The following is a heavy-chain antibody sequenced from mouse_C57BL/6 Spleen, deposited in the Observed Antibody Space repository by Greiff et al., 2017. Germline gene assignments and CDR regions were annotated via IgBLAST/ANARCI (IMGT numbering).Heavy chain of an antibody. CDR3: ARRGGPGNYAMNY. Sequence: VQLQQSGPGLVQPSPSLSLTCTVSGFSLTSYGVHWVRQSPGKGLEWLAVIWSGGSTDYNAAFISRLSISKDKSKSQVIFKMNSLQADDADIYYCARRGGPGNYAMNYWGQGTSVTVSS. V-gene: IGHV2-2*01. J-gene: IGHJ4*01. CDR2: IWSGGST. CDR1: GFSLTSYG.